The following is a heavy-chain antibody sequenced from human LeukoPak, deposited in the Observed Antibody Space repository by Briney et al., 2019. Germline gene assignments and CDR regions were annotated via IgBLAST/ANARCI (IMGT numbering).Heavy chain of an antibody. CDR1: GGSISNYY. CDR3: ARDSQSRGVAHFDY. J-gene: IGHJ4*02. CDR2: IYSSGST. Sequence: PSETLSLTCTVSGGSISNYYWSWIRQPPGKGLEWIGYIYSSGSTNYNPSLKSRVTISVDTSKNQFSLKLSSVTAADTAVYYCARDSQSRGVAHFDYWGQGTLVTVSS. D-gene: IGHD3-10*01. V-gene: IGHV4-59*01.